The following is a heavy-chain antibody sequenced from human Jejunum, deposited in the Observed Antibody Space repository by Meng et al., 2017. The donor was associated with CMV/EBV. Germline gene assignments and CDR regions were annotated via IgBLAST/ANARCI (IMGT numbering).Heavy chain of an antibody. Sequence: RLSCAASGFTFSNYAMHWVRQAPGKGLEWVAFILYDGSNEYYADSVKGRFTVSRDNSKNTLYLQMDSLRREDTAVYYCARIFTSSDYWGQGTLVTVSS. CDR3: ARIFTSSDY. D-gene: IGHD2-2*01. J-gene: IGHJ4*02. V-gene: IGHV3-30*04. CDR2: ILYDGSNE. CDR1: GFTFSNYA.